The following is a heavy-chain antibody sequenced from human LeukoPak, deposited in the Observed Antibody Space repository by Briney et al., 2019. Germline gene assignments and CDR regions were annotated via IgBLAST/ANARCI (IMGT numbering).Heavy chain of an antibody. CDR3: ARSISSGVFDY. Sequence: GGSLRLSCAASGFTFSDYYMSWIRQAPGKGPEWVSYISSSGSTIYYADSVKGRFTSSRDNSKNTLYLQMNSLRAEDTAVYYCARSISSGVFDYWGQGTLVTVSS. V-gene: IGHV3-11*04. J-gene: IGHJ4*02. CDR2: ISSSGSTI. CDR1: GFTFSDYY. D-gene: IGHD2-2*02.